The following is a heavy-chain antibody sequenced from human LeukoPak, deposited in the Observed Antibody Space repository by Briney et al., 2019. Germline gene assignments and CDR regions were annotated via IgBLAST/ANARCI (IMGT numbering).Heavy chain of an antibody. J-gene: IGHJ4*02. D-gene: IGHD6-19*01. CDR1: GGNFNNYA. Sequence: SVKVSCKAYGGNFNNYAISWVRQAPGQGLDWMGGIIPIFGTANYAQKFQDRVKITAERFTTTAYMEVSSLRSEDTAVYYCARVAVAGTGWGQGTLVTVSS. CDR3: ARVAVAGTG. CDR2: IIPIFGTA. V-gene: IGHV1-69*06.